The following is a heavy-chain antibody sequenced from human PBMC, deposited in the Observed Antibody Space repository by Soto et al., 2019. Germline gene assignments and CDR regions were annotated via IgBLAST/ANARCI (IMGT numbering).Heavy chain of an antibody. Sequence: EVQLVESGGGLVQPGGSLRLSCAASGFTFSKYWVSWVRQAPGKGLEWLADIKQDGSTKYFLDSVKGRFTISRDNAXXXXXXXXXXXXXXDTAVYYCARDSDDYGDYGWYFDLWGRGTLVTVSS. CDR3: ARDSDDYGDYGWYFDL. CDR1: GFTFSKYW. V-gene: IGHV3-7*01. CDR2: IKQDGSTK. J-gene: IGHJ2*01. D-gene: IGHD4-17*01.